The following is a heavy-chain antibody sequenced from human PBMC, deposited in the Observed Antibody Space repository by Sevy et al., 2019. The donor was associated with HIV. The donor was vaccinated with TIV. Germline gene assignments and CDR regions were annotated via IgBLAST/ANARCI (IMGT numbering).Heavy chain of an antibody. CDR3: ATRSCSGGSCPFNWYFDL. J-gene: IGHJ2*01. D-gene: IGHD2-15*01. Sequence: ASVKASCKASGYTFTGYYMHWVRQAPGQGLEWMGWINPNSGGTNYAQKFQGRVTMTRDTSISTAYMELSRLRSDDTAVYYCATRSCSGGSCPFNWYFDLWGRGTLVTVSS. CDR2: INPNSGGT. V-gene: IGHV1-2*02. CDR1: GYTFTGYY.